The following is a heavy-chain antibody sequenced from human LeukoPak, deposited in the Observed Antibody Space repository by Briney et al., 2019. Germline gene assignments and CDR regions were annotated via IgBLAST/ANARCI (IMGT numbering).Heavy chain of an antibody. Sequence: ASVKVSCEASGGTFSSYAICWVRQGPGQGVEWRGRIIPILGIANYVQKFQGRVTITADKSTSTAYMELSSLRSEDTAVYYCARAPESPEVYDFWSGYYHQNWFDPWGQGTLVTVSS. CDR1: GGTFSSYA. D-gene: IGHD3-3*01. J-gene: IGHJ5*02. CDR2: IIPILGIA. V-gene: IGHV1-69*04. CDR3: ARAPESPEVYDFWSGYYHQNWFDP.